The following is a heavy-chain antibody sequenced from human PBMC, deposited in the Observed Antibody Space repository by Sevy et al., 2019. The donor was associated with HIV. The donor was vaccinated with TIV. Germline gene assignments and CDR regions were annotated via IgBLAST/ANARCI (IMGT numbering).Heavy chain of an antibody. D-gene: IGHD4-17*01. CDR3: GKDMTHGGPGAFDI. CDR1: GFTFDDYA. CDR2: ISWNSGSI. V-gene: IGHV3-9*01. Sequence: GGSLRLSCAASGFTFDDYAMHWVRQAPGKGLEWVSGISWNSGSIGYADSVKGRFTISRDNAKNSLYLQMNSLRAEDTALYYCGKDMTHGGPGAFDIWGQGTMVTVSS. J-gene: IGHJ3*02.